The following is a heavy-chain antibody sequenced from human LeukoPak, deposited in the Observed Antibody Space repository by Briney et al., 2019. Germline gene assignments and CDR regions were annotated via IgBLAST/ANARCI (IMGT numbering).Heavy chain of an antibody. J-gene: IGHJ3*02. CDR3: AKGGSRLFLDI. V-gene: IGHV3-30*04. CDR1: GFTFSSYA. Sequence: PGGSLRLSCAASGFTFSSYAMHWVRQAPGKGLEWVAVISYDGSNKYYADSVKGRFTISRDNAKNSLYLQMNSLRAEDTAVYYCAKGGSRLFLDIWGQGTMVTVSS. CDR2: ISYDGSNK.